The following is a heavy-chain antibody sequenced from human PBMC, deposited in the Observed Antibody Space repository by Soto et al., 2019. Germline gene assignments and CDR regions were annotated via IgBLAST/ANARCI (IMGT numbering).Heavy chain of an antibody. CDR3: ARDDTTMVRGDY. V-gene: IGHV3-48*01. CDR1: GFTFSSYS. CDR2: ISSSSRII. Sequence: EVQLVESGGGLVQPGGSLRLSCAASGFTFSSYSMNWVRQAPGKGLEWVSYISSSSRIIYYADSVKGRFTISRDNAKNSLYLQMNSLRAADTAVYYCARDDTTMVRGDYWGQGTMVTLAS. J-gene: IGHJ4*02. D-gene: IGHD3-10*01.